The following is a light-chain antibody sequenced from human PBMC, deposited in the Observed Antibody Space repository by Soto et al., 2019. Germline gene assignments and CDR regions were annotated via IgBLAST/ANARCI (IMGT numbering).Light chain of an antibody. V-gene: IGKV1-5*01. Sequence: DIEMTQSPSTLSASVGDRVTTTCRASQTISIWLAWYQQKPGKAPNLLIYDASSLESGVPSRFSGSGSGTEFTLTISSLQPDDFATYYCQQYHSYPLTFGGGTKVEIK. J-gene: IGKJ4*01. CDR3: QQYHSYPLT. CDR2: DAS. CDR1: QTISIW.